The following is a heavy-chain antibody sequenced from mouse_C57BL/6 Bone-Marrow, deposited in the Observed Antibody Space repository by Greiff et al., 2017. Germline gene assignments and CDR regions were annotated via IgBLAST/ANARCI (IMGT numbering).Heavy chain of an antibody. J-gene: IGHJ3*01. CDR2: INPNNGGT. CDR1: GYTFTDYY. V-gene: IGHV1-26*01. Sequence: EVKLQQSGPELVKPGASVKISCKASGYTFTDYYMNWVKQSHGKSLEWIGDINPNNGGTSYNQKFKGKATLTVDKSSSTAYMELRSLTSEDSAVYYCARPGDYDVGAWFAYWGQGTLVTVAA. D-gene: IGHD2-4*01. CDR3: ARPGDYDVGAWFAY.